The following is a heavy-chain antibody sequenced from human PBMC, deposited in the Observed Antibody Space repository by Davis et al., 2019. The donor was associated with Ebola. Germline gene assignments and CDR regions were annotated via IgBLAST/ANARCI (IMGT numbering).Heavy chain of an antibody. CDR3: AHFKFPRGVGEA. V-gene: IGHV2-5*02. Sequence: SGPTLVTPTQSLTLTCTFSGFSLSTTAVGVVWIRQPPGKALEWLATIYWDDDTRHSPSLKNRHTITKDTCKNQVVLTMTNGDPVDNATYFCAHFKFPRGVGEAWGQGTLVTVSS. D-gene: IGHD3-10*01. CDR2: IYWDDDT. CDR1: GFSLSTTAVG. J-gene: IGHJ5*02.